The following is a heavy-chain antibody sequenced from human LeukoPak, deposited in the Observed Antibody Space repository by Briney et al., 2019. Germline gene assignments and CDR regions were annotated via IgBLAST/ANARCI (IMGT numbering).Heavy chain of an antibody. V-gene: IGHV1-18*01. D-gene: IGHD6-13*01. CDR2: ISAYNGNT. CDR1: GYTFTSYG. Sequence: GASVKVSCNASGYTFTSYGISWVRQAPGQGLEWMGWISAYNGNTNYAQKLQGRVTMTTDTSTSTAYMELRSLRSDDTAVYYCARGPNSSSWYAPEYFQHWGQGTLVTVSS. CDR3: ARGPNSSSWYAPEYFQH. J-gene: IGHJ1*01.